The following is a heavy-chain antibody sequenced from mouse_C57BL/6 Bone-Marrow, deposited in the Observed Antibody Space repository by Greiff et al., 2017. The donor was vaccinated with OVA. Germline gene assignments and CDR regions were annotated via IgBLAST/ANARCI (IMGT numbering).Heavy chain of an antibody. J-gene: IGHJ3*01. CDR1: GFTFSSYG. V-gene: IGHV5-6*02. CDR3: ARHRRIYYGNLGAY. CDR2: ISSGGSYT. D-gene: IGHD2-1*01. Sequence: DVKLVESGGDLVKPGGSLKLSCAASGFTFSSYGMSWVRQTPDKRLEWVATISSGGSYTYYPDSVKGRFTISRDNAKNTLYLQMSSLKSEDTAMYYCARHRRIYYGNLGAYWGQGTLVTVSA.